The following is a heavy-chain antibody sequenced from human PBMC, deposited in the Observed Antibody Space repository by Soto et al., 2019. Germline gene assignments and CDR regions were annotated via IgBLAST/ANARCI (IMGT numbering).Heavy chain of an antibody. CDR3: PFGTWSADTFDI. CDR2: IIPFLSIT. Sequence: QVHLVQSGAEVKKPGSSVKVSCKASGGTFNTYTLIWVRQAPGQGLEWMGRIIPFLSITNSAQNFQDRVTITADKSTSTAYMELTSLRSDDTAVYYCPFGTWSADTFDIWGQGTMVTVSS. V-gene: IGHV1-69*02. D-gene: IGHD6-13*01. CDR1: GGTFNTYT. J-gene: IGHJ3*02.